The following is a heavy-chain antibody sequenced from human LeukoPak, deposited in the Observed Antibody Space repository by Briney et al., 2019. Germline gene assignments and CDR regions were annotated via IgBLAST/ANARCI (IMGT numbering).Heavy chain of an antibody. CDR3: ARWKYSNYIYHFDY. Sequence: GGSLRLSCAASGFTFSSYAMSWVRQAPGKGLEWVSGISGSGGSTYYADSVKGRFTISGDNSKNTLYLQMNSLRAEDTAVYYCARWKYSNYIYHFDYWGQGTLVTVSS. CDR1: GFTFSSYA. J-gene: IGHJ4*02. V-gene: IGHV3-23*01. D-gene: IGHD4-11*01. CDR2: ISGSGGST.